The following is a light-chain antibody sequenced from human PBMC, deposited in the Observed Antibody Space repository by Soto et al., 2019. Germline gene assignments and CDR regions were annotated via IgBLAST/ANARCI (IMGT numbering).Light chain of an antibody. J-gene: IGLJ1*01. CDR1: STDVGRYNN. CDR3: TSYTSDSTYV. Sequence: QSVLNQPASVSGSPGQSITISCTGTSTDVGRYNNVSWYQQHPGKAPKLMVYDVSNRPSWVSNRFSGSKSGITASLTISGLQAEDEADYYCTSYTSDSTYVFGTGTKVTVL. CDR2: DVS. V-gene: IGLV2-14*01.